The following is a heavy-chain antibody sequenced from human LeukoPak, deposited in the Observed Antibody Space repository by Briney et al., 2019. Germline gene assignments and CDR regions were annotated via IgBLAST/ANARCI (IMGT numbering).Heavy chain of an antibody. J-gene: IGHJ6*03. CDR1: GFTFSSYS. CDR3: ARSPHSSGCAGYYYYYYMDV. V-gene: IGHV3-48*04. Sequence: GGSLRLSCAASGFTFSSYSMNWVRQAPGKGLEWVSYISSSSSTIYYADSVKGRFTISRDNAKNSLYLQMNSLRAEDTAVYYCARSPHSSGCAGYYYYYYMDVWGKGTTVTVSS. D-gene: IGHD6-19*01. CDR2: ISSSSSTI.